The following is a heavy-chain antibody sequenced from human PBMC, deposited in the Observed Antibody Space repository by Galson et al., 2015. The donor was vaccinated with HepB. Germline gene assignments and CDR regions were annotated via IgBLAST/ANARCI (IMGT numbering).Heavy chain of an antibody. D-gene: IGHD6-13*01. Sequence: SVRVSCKASGYTFTSYAMHWVRQAPGQRLEWMGWINAGNGNTKYPLKFQGRVTITRDTSASTAYMELSSLRSEDTAVYYCARGGRGSSWAPSYYYGMDVWGQGTTVTVSS. CDR3: ARGGRGSSWAPSYYYGMDV. J-gene: IGHJ6*02. V-gene: IGHV1-3*01. CDR1: GYTFTSYA. CDR2: INAGNGNT.